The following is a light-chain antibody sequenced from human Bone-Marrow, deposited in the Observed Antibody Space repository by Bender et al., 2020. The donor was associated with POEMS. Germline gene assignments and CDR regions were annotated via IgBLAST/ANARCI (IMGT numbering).Light chain of an antibody. V-gene: IGLV2-14*01. CDR2: EVS. CDR3: TSYTTDSNLQVI. CDR1: SSDVGAFNY. Sequence: QSVLTQPASVSGSPGQSVTISCTGTSSDVGAFNYVSWYQQHPGKAPKLILFEVSTRPSGVSNRFSGSKSGDTASLTVSGLQAEDEADYFCTSYTTDSNLQVIFGGGTKLTVL. J-gene: IGLJ2*01.